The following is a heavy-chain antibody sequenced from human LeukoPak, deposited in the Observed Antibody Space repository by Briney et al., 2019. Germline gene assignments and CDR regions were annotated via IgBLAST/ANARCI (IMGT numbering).Heavy chain of an antibody. D-gene: IGHD2-8*01. CDR3: ARDLRPRHCTTNCYTFDY. V-gene: IGHV4-39*07. Sequence: SETLSLTCTVSGGSISSSSYYWGWIRQPPGKGLEWIGSIYYSGSTYYNPSLKSRVTISVDTSKNQFSLKLSSVTAADTAVYYCARDLRPRHCTTNCYTFDYWGQGTLVTVSS. J-gene: IGHJ4*02. CDR1: GGSISSSSYY. CDR2: IYYSGST.